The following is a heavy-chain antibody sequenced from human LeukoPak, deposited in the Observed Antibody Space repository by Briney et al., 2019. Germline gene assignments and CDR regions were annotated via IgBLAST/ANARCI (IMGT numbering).Heavy chain of an antibody. Sequence: GGSLRLSCTASGFTFTSYAMHWVSQAPGKGLEWVAVISYDGSKKYYADYVKGRFTISRDKSKNTLYLQMNSLRPEDTAVYYCARDVSAVGGLERPATLGYWGQGTLVTVSS. D-gene: IGHD1-1*01. V-gene: IGHV3-30*04. CDR1: GFTFTSYA. J-gene: IGHJ4*02. CDR2: ISYDGSKK. CDR3: ARDVSAVGGLERPATLGY.